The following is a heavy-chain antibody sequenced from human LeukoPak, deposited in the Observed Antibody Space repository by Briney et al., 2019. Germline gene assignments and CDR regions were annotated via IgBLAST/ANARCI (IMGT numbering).Heavy chain of an antibody. D-gene: IGHD3-22*01. CDR2: IYYSGST. V-gene: IGHV4-59*08. CDR3: ARRYDSSLYYYYYMDV. CDR1: GGSISSYY. Sequence: SETLSPTCTVSGGSISSYYWSWIRQPPGKGLEWIGYIYYSGSTNYNPSLKSRVTISVDTSKNQFSLKLSSVTAADTAVYYCARRYDSSLYYYYYMDVWGKGTTVTVSS. J-gene: IGHJ6*03.